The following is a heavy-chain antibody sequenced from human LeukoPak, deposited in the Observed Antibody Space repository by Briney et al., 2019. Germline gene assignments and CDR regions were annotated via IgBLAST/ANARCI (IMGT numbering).Heavy chain of an antibody. D-gene: IGHD3-22*01. Sequence: EASVKVSCKASGYTFTGYYMHWVRQAPGQGLEWMGRINPNSGGTNYAQKLQGRVTMTTDTSTSTAYMELRSLRSDDTAVYYCAREPPPIYYDSSGYYNDAFDIWGQGTMVTVSS. CDR1: GYTFTGYY. CDR3: AREPPPIYYDSSGYYNDAFDI. V-gene: IGHV1-2*06. J-gene: IGHJ3*02. CDR2: INPNSGGT.